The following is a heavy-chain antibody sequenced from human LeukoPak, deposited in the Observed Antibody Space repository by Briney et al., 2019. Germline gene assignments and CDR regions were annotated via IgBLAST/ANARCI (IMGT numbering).Heavy chain of an antibody. CDR1: GFTFSSYA. V-gene: IGHV3-30*04. D-gene: IGHD3-22*01. Sequence: GGSLRLSCAASGFTFSSYAMHWVRQAPGKGLEWVAVISYDGSNKYYADSVKGRFTISRDNSKNTLYLQMNSLRAEDTAVYYCARDYYDSSEGAPFDIWGQGTMVTVSS. CDR2: ISYDGSNK. J-gene: IGHJ3*02. CDR3: ARDYYDSSEGAPFDI.